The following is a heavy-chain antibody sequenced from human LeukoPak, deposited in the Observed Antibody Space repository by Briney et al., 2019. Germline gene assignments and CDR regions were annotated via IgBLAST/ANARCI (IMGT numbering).Heavy chain of an antibody. V-gene: IGHV1-2*02. D-gene: IGHD3-9*01. CDR1: GYTFTGYY. J-gene: IGHJ5*02. CDR2: INPNSGGT. Sequence: ASVKVSCKASGYTFTGYYMHWVRQAPGQGLEWMGWINPNSGGTNYAQKFQGRVTMTRDTSISTAYMELSRLRSDDTAVYYCARDPNPLRYFDWHRGRRGFDPWGQGTLVTVSS. CDR3: ARDPNPLRYFDWHRGRRGFDP.